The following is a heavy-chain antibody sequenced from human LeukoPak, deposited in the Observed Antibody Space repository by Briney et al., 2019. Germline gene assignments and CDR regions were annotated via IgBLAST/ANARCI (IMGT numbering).Heavy chain of an antibody. CDR2: IYPDDSST. D-gene: IGHD6-19*01. CDR3: ARRRAVAGTYYFDY. J-gene: IGHJ4*02. CDR1: GYSFPTYW. V-gene: IGHV5-51*01. Sequence: GESLKISCQGSGYSFPTYWIGWVRQMPGKGLEWMGIIYPDDSSTRYPPASTPRYSPAFQGQVTISADKSTSTAYLQWSSLEASDTAIYYCARRRAVAGTYYFDYWGQGTLVTVSS.